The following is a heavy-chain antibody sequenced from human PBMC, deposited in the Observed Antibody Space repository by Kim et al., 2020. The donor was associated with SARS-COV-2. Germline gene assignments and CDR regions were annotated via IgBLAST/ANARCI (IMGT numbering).Heavy chain of an antibody. D-gene: IGHD3-16*01. J-gene: IGHJ4*02. V-gene: IGHV5-51*01. CDR3: ARSAGPYDYYFDY. Sequence: RHRPSFRGQVTISADKTTTTAYLQWSSLKASDTAMYYCARSAGPYDYYFDYWGQGTLVTVSS.